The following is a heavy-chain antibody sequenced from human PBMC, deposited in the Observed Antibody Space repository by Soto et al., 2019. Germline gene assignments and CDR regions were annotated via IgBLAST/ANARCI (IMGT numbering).Heavy chain of an antibody. D-gene: IGHD3-10*01. J-gene: IGHJ6*02. CDR1: GYTFSAYY. V-gene: IGHV1-2*02. CDR2: INPKFGDT. CDR3: ARNMDYYYGPGSGNGHGV. Sequence: QVQLVQSGAEVKEPGDSVRVSCEASGYTFSAYYIHWVRQAPGQGLEWMGWINPKFGDTTYAQDFHGRVTMTSDMSISTVYRELSRPTSDDTAIYYCARNMDYYYGPGSGNGHGVWGQGTTVTVFS.